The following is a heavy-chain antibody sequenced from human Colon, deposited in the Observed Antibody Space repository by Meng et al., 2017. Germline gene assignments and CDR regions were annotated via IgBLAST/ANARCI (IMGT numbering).Heavy chain of an antibody. CDR2: INHSGST. J-gene: IGHJ5*02. Sequence: QVQLRQWGAGLLKPSETLSLTCAVYGGSFSGYYWSWIRQPPGKGLEWIGEINHSGSTNYNPSLKSRVTISVDTSKNQFSLKLSSVTAADTAVYYCARNRPRLGGKTFDPWGQGTLVTVSS. D-gene: IGHD3-16*01. CDR3: ARNRPRLGGKTFDP. CDR1: GGSFSGYY. V-gene: IGHV4-34*01.